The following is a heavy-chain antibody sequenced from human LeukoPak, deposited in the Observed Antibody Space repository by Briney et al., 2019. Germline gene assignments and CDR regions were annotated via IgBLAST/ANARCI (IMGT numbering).Heavy chain of an antibody. Sequence: ASVKVSCKASGGTFSSYAISWVRQVPGQGLEWMGRIIPILGIANYAQKFQGRVTITADKSTSTAYMELSSLRSEDTAVYYCARDGVVVAATRTFWFDPWGQGTLVTVSS. CDR2: IIPILGIA. J-gene: IGHJ5*02. V-gene: IGHV1-69*04. D-gene: IGHD2-15*01. CDR3: ARDGVVVAATRTFWFDP. CDR1: GGTFSSYA.